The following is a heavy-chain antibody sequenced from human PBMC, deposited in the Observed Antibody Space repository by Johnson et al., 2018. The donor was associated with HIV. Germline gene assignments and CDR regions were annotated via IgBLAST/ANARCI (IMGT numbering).Heavy chain of an antibody. Sequence: QVQLVESGGGVVQPGGSLRLSCAASGFTFSSYGMHWVRQAPGKGLEWVSAISGSGGSTSYADSVKGRFTISRDNAKNTLYLQMNSLRAEDTAVYYCATSHGSHGAFDIWGQGTMVTVSS. CDR3: ATSHGSHGAFDI. V-gene: IGHV3-NL1*01. J-gene: IGHJ3*02. CDR2: ISGSGGST. D-gene: IGHD1-26*01. CDR1: GFTFSSYG.